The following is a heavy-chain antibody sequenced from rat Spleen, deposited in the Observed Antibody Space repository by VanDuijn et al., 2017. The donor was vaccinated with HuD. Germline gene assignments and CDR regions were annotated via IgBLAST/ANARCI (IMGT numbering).Heavy chain of an antibody. CDR1: GFTFSDFA. J-gene: IGHJ3*01. CDR2: IIYDGSRT. CDR3: ARYGSFDNWFAY. D-gene: IGHD1-8*01. V-gene: IGHV5S10*01. Sequence: EVQLVESGGGLVQPGKSLKLSCAASGFTFSDFAMTWVRQSPQKGLEWVAMIIYDGSRTYYRDSVKGRFTISRDNAKSTLYLQMDSLRSEDTTTYYCARYGSFDNWFAYWGQGTLVTVSS.